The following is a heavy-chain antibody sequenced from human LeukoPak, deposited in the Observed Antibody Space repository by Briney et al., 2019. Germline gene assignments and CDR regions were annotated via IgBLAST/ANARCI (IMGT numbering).Heavy chain of an antibody. CDR2: IYYSGST. Sequence: PSETLSLTCTVSGGSISSSSYYWGWIRQPPGKGLEWIGSIYYSGSTYYNPSLKSRVTISVDTSKNQFSLKLSSVTAADTAVYYCARDGRLGEGGAFDIWGQGTMVTVSS. CDR1: GGSISSSSYY. CDR3: ARDGRLGEGGAFDI. D-gene: IGHD3-16*01. V-gene: IGHV4-39*07. J-gene: IGHJ3*02.